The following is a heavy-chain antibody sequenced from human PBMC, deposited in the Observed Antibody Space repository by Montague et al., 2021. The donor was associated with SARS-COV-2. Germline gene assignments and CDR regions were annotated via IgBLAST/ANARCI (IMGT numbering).Heavy chain of an antibody. Sequence: SLRLSCAASGFTFSSYSMNWVRQAPGKGLEWVSPITSSSSYKYYADSVKGRFTISRDNSKNSLYLQMNSLRAEDTAVYYCARDMWIGELQFFDYWGQGTLVTVSS. D-gene: IGHD3-10*01. CDR2: ITSSSSYK. CDR1: GFTFSSYS. J-gene: IGHJ4*02. CDR3: ARDMWIGELQFFDY. V-gene: IGHV3-21*01.